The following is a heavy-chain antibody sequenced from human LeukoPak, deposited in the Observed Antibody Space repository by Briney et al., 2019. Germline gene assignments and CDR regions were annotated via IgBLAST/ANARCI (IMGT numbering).Heavy chain of an antibody. V-gene: IGHV4-34*01. Sequence: SETLSLTCAVYGGSFCGYYWSWIRQPPGEGLEWIGEINHSGSTNYNPSLKSRVTISVDTSKNQFSLKLSSVTPADTAVYYCARLAPDILTGYYSYYFDYWGQGTLVTVSS. CDR3: ARLAPDILTGYYSYYFDY. D-gene: IGHD3-9*01. CDR2: INHSGST. CDR1: GGSFCGYY. J-gene: IGHJ4*02.